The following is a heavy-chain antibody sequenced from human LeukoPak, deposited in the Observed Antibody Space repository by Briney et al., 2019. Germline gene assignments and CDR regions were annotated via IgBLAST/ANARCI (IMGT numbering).Heavy chain of an antibody. J-gene: IGHJ5*02. D-gene: IGHD6-19*01. CDR2: ISYDGSNK. V-gene: IGHV3-30*04. CDR3: ARAPAVADPNWFDP. CDR1: GFTFSSYA. Sequence: GGPLRLSCAASGFTFSSYAMHWVRQAPGKGLEWVAVISYDGSNKHYADSVKGRFTISRDNSKNTLYLQMNSLRAEDTAVYYCARAPAVADPNWFDPWGQGTLVTVSS.